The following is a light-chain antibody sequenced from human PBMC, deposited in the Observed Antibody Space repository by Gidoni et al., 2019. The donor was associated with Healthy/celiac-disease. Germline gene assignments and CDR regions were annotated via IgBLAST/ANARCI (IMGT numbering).Light chain of an antibody. Sequence: EIVLTQSPATLSLSPGERATLSCRASQSVSSYLAWYQQKPGQAPRLLIYDASNRATGIPARFSGSGSGTDLTLTISSLEPEDFAVYYCQQRSNWPRTFXHXTKVXIK. CDR1: QSVSSY. CDR2: DAS. J-gene: IGKJ1*01. CDR3: QQRSNWPRT. V-gene: IGKV3-11*01.